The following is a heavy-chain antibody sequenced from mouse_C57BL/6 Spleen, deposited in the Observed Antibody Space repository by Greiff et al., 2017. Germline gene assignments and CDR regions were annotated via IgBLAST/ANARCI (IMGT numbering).Heavy chain of an antibody. V-gene: IGHV3-1*01. CDR2: ISYSGST. J-gene: IGHJ4*01. Sequence: EVKVIESGPGMVKPSQSLSLTCTVTGYSITSGYDWHWIRHFPGNKLEWMGYISYSGSTNYNPSLKSRISITHDTSKNHFFLKLNSVTTEDTATYYCARGGASKYYAMDYWGQGTSVTVSS. CDR3: ARGGASKYYAMDY. D-gene: IGHD2-10*02. CDR1: GYSITSGYD.